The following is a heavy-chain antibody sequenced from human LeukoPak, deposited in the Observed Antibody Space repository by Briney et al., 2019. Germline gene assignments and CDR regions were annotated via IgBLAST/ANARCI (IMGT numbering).Heavy chain of an antibody. CDR1: GYTFSNHE. Sequence: ASVKVSCKASGYTFSNHEMHWVRQAPGHSLEWVGCINPDTGYTKYSHEFQGRVTITSDTAASTAYMELGSLTSEDMAVYYCTLYNHWGQGTLITVSS. J-gene: IGHJ4*02. CDR3: TLYNH. V-gene: IGHV1-3*03. D-gene: IGHD1-14*01. CDR2: INPDTGYT.